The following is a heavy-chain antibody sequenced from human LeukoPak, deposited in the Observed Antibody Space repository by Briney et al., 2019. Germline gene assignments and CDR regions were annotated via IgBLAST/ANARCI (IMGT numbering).Heavy chain of an antibody. CDR3: ARSAGKFHKIDY. CDR1: GYTFTSYY. CDR2: INPSGGST. D-gene: IGHD6-13*01. Sequence: ASVKASCKASGYTFTSYYMHWVRQAPGQGLEWMGIINPSGGSTSYAQKFQGRVTMTRDTSTSTVYMELSSLRSEDTAVYYCARSAGKFHKIDYWGQGTLVTVSS. J-gene: IGHJ4*02. V-gene: IGHV1-46*03.